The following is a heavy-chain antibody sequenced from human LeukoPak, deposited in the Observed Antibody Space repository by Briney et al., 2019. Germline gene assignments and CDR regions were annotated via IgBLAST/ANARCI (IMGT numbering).Heavy chain of an antibody. CDR2: ISSDGSDT. D-gene: IGHD5-18*01. V-gene: IGHV3-74*01. CDR3: ARDVDTAIDY. J-gene: IGHJ4*02. CDR1: GFSFSNYW. Sequence: GGSLRLSCAASGFSFSNYWMHWVRQAPGKGLVWVSRISSDGSDTIYADSVKGRFTMSRDNAKNSLYLQMNSLRAEDTAVYYCARDVDTAIDYWGQGTLVTVSS.